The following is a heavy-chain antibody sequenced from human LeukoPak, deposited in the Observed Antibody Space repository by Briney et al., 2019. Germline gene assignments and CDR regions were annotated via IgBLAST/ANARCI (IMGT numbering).Heavy chain of an antibody. CDR2: INSDGRSA. D-gene: IGHD2/OR15-2a*01. Sequence: PGGSLRLSCAASGFTFSSYWMHWVRQAPGKGLVWVSRINSDGRSAVYADSVKGRFTISRDNAKNTLYLQMDSLRAEDTAVYYCTRVSTTDDYWGQGTLVTVSS. CDR3: TRVSTTDDY. J-gene: IGHJ4*02. V-gene: IGHV3-74*01. CDR1: GFTFSSYW.